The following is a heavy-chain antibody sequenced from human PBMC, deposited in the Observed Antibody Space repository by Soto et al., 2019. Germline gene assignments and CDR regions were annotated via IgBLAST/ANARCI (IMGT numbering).Heavy chain of an antibody. D-gene: IGHD6-6*01. V-gene: IGHV1-69*13. Sequence: SVKVSCKASGGTFSSYAISGVRQAPGQGLEWMGGIIPIFGTANYAQKFQGRVTITADESTSTAYMELSSLRSEDTAVYYCASRLTIAARTDYWGQGTLVTVSS. CDR2: IIPIFGTA. CDR3: ASRLTIAARTDY. J-gene: IGHJ4*02. CDR1: GGTFSSYA.